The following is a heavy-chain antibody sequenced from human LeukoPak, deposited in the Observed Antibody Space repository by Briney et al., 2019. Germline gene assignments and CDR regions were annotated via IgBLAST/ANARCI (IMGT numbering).Heavy chain of an antibody. D-gene: IGHD3-10*01. CDR2: ISAYNGNT. CDR3: ARELLWFGESPPYRGFDP. Sequence: ASVKVSCKASGYTFTSYGISCVRQAPGQGLEWMGWISAYNGNTNYAQKLQGRVTMTTDTSTSTAYMELRSLRSDDTAVYYCARELLWFGESPPYRGFDPWGQGTLVTVSS. J-gene: IGHJ5*02. CDR1: GYTFTSYG. V-gene: IGHV1-18*04.